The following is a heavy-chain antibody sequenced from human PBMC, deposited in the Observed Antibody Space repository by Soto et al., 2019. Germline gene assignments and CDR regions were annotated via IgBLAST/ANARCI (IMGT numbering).Heavy chain of an antibody. J-gene: IGHJ4*02. CDR1: GGSFSGYY. CDR2: INHSGST. V-gene: IGHV4-34*01. CDR3: ARRIRYFDWLHRPFDY. D-gene: IGHD3-9*01. Sequence: QVQLQQWGAGLLKPSETLSLTSAVYGGSFSGYYWSWIRQPPGKGLEWIGEINHSGSTNYNPSLTSRVTISVDTSQNQVSLKLSSVTAADTAVYYCARRIRYFDWLHRPFDYWGQGTLVTVSS.